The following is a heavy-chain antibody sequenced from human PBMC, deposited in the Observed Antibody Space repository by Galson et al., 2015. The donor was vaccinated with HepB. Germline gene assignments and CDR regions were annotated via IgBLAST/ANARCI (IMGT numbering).Heavy chain of an antibody. CDR2: IRYDGSNK. D-gene: IGHD1-26*01. V-gene: IGHV3-30*02. J-gene: IGHJ4*02. Sequence: SLRLSCAASGFTFSSYGMHWVRQAPGKGLEWVAFIRYDGSNKYYADSVKGRFTISRDNSKNTLYLQMNSLRAEDTAVYYCARGVLTRSGSYHFDYWGQGTLVTVSS. CDR3: ARGVLTRSGSYHFDY. CDR1: GFTFSSYG.